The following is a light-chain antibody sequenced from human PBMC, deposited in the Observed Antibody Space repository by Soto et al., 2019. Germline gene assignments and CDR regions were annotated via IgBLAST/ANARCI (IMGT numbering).Light chain of an antibody. CDR2: DVS. J-gene: IGLJ1*01. CDR3: SSYTSSSTKV. CDR1: SSDVGGYNY. Sequence: QSLLTQPASVSGSPGQSITISCTGTSSDVGGYNYVSWYQQHPGKAPKLMIYDVSNRPSGVSNRFSGSKSGNTASLTISGLQAEDEDDYYCSSYTSSSTKVFGTGTKVTVL. V-gene: IGLV2-14*01.